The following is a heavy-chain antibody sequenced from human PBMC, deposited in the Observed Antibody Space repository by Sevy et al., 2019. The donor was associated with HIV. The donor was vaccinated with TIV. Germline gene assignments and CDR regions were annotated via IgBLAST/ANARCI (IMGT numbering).Heavy chain of an antibody. D-gene: IGHD1-7*01. J-gene: IGHJ6*02. Sequence: GGSLRLSCAASGFTFSSYAMSWVRQAPGKGLEWVSAISGSGGSTYYADSVKGRFTISRDNSKNTLYLQMNSLRAEDTAVYYCASMGVWRTYYYYGMDVWGQGTTVTVSS. CDR2: ISGSGGST. CDR3: ASMGVWRTYYYYGMDV. V-gene: IGHV3-23*01. CDR1: GFTFSSYA.